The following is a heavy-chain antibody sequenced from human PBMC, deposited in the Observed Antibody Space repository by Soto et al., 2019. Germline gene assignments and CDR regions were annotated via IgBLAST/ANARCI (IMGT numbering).Heavy chain of an antibody. CDR1: GGSISSGGYY. D-gene: IGHD2-15*01. CDR2: IYYSGST. V-gene: IGHV4-31*03. J-gene: IGHJ3*02. CDR3: ASYCSGGSCFDRDAFDI. Sequence: QVQLQESGPGLVKPSQTLSLTCTVSGGSISSGGYYWSWIRQHPGKGLEWIGYIYYSGSTYYNPSLKSRVTIPVDTSKNHFSLKLSSVTAADTAVYYCASYCSGGSCFDRDAFDIWGQGTMVTVSS.